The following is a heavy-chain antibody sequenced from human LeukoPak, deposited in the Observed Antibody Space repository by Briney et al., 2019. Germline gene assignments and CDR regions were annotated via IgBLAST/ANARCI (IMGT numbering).Heavy chain of an antibody. CDR2: IGARGGNT. D-gene: IGHD6-19*01. CDR3: AKGGGYSSGWYRNFDY. Sequence: GGSLRLSCAASGFTFSNNAMSWVRQAPGKGLEWVSAIGARGGNTYYTDSVKGRFTISRDTSKNTLYLQMTSLRAEDTAVYYCAKGGGYSSGWYRNFDYWGQGTLVTVSS. J-gene: IGHJ4*02. V-gene: IGHV3-23*01. CDR1: GFTFSNNA.